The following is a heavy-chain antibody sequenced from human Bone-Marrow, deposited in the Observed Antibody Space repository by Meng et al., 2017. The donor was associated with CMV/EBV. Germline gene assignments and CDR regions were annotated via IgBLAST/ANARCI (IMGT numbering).Heavy chain of an antibody. CDR1: GYTFTGYY. Sequence: ASVKVSCKASGYTFTGYYMHWVRQAPGQGLEWMGWINPSSGGTNNAQKFQGRVTMTRDTSISTAYMELSRLRSDDTAVYYCARVGYCSGGSCSTGGFDPWGQGTLVTVSS. CDR3: ARVGYCSGGSCSTGGFDP. CDR2: INPSSGGT. J-gene: IGHJ5*02. D-gene: IGHD2-15*01. V-gene: IGHV1-2*02.